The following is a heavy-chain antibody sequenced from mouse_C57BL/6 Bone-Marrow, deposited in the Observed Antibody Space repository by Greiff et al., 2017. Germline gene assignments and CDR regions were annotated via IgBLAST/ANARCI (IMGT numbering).Heavy chain of an antibody. D-gene: IGHD2-12*01. J-gene: IGHJ2*01. V-gene: IGHV5-6*01. CDR3: ARLRGGSYFDY. Sequence: EVKLMESGGDLVKPGGSLKLSCAASGFTFSSYGMSWVRQTPDKRLEWVATISSGGSYTYYPDSVKGRFTISGDNAKNTLYLQMSSLKSEDTAMYYCARLRGGSYFDYWGQGTTLTVSS. CDR1: GFTFSSYG. CDR2: ISSGGSYT.